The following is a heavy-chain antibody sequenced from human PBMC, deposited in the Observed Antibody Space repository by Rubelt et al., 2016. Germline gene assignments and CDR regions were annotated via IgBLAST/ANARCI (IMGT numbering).Heavy chain of an antibody. CDR3: ARHECSSGSCYSFDY. J-gene: IGHJ4*02. Sequence: QVQLQESGPGLVKPSETLSLTCTVSGGSINSYYWSWIRQTPGKGLEWIGYIYYSGNTNYNPSLKSRVTISVDTSKNQFSRKLSSVTAADTAVYSCARHECSSGSCYSFDYWGQGTLVTVSS. D-gene: IGHD2-15*01. V-gene: IGHV4-59*08. CDR2: IYYSGNT. CDR1: GGSINSYY.